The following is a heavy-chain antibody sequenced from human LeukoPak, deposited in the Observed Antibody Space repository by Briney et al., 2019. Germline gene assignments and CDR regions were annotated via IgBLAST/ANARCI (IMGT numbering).Heavy chain of an antibody. Sequence: GASVKVSCKASGYTFTGYYMHWGQQAPGQGLEWMGRINPNSGGTNYAQKFQGRVTMTRDTSISTAYMELSRLISDDPAVYSCASISWYSSSWYFDDAFDIWGQGTMVTVSS. CDR3: ASISWYSSSWYFDDAFDI. J-gene: IGHJ3*02. D-gene: IGHD6-13*01. V-gene: IGHV1-2*06. CDR2: INPNSGGT. CDR1: GYTFTGYY.